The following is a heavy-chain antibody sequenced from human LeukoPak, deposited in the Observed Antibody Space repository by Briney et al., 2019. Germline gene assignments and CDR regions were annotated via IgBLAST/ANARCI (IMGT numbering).Heavy chain of an antibody. Sequence: PGGSLRLSCAASWFTFSSSGMHWFRQAPGKGLEWVAVIWYDGSNKYYADSVKGRFTISRDNSKNTLYPQMNSLRAEDTAVYYCARDLMTTVTTFDYWGQGTLVTVSS. D-gene: IGHD4-17*01. CDR2: IWYDGSNK. V-gene: IGHV3-33*01. CDR3: ARDLMTTVTTFDY. CDR1: WFTFSSSG. J-gene: IGHJ4*02.